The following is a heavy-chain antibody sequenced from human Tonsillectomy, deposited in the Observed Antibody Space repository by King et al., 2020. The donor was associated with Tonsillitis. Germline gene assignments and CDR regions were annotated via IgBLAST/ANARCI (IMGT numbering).Heavy chain of an antibody. CDR1: GGSVSSGSYY. J-gene: IGHJ4*02. D-gene: IGHD2-8*01. CDR3: ARGLIFNGYYFDY. CDR2: IYYSGST. V-gene: IGHV4-61*01. Sequence: QLQESGPGLVKPSETLSLTCTVSGGSVSSGSYYWSWIRQPPGKGLEWIGYIYYSGSTNYNPSLKSRVTISVDTSKNQFSLKLSSVTAADTAVYYCARGLIFNGYYFDYWGQGTLVTVSS.